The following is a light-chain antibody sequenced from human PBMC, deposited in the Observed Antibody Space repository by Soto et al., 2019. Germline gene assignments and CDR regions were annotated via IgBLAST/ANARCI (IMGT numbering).Light chain of an antibody. CDR1: QSLLHSNGYNY. V-gene: IGKV2-28*01. CDR2: LGS. Sequence: DIVMTQSPLSLPVTPGEPASISCMSSQSLLHSNGYNYLDWYLQKPGQSPQLLIYLGSNRASGVPERFSGSGSGTDFTLKISRVEAEDVGVYYCMQAPQGPHTFGTGTKVDI. J-gene: IGKJ3*01. CDR3: MQAPQGPHT.